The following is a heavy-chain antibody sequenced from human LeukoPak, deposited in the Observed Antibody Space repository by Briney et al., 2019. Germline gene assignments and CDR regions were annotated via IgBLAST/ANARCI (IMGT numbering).Heavy chain of an antibody. J-gene: IGHJ3*02. CDR3: AREMWELNAFDI. CDR2: ISGGSSFT. CDR1: GFSFSSFS. V-gene: IGHV3-21*01. D-gene: IGHD1-26*01. Sequence: GGSLRLSCAASGFSFSSFSMNWVRQAPGKGLEWVSYISGGSSFTYYVDSVKGRFTISRDNAKNSLYLQMNSLRAEDTAVYYCAREMWELNAFDIWGQGTMVTVSS.